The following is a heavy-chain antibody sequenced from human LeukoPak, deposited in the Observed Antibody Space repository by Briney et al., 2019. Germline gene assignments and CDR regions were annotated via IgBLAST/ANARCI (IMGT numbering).Heavy chain of an antibody. CDR3: TTERNWELLRPYGLDI. V-gene: IGHV3-15*01. D-gene: IGHD1-26*01. CDR1: GFNFKYVW. J-gene: IGHJ6*02. Sequence: PGGSLRLSCAASGFNFKYVWMNWVRQVPGKGLEWVGRIRTKIEGETRDYPAPVKGRFIISRDDSKTTLYLQMNGLKTEDSAVYYCTTERNWELLRPYGLDIWGQGTTVIVSS. CDR2: IRTKIEGETR.